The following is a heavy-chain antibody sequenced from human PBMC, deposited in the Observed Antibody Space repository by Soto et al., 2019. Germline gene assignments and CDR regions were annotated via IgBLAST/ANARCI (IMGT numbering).Heavy chain of an antibody. CDR2: INHSGST. V-gene: IGHV4-34*01. D-gene: IGHD3-22*01. CDR3: ARGRVVVITDYFDY. CDR1: GGSFSGYY. J-gene: IGHJ4*02. Sequence: SETLSLTCAVYGGSFSGYYWSWSRQPPGKGLEWIGEINHSGSTNYNPSLKSRVTISVDTSKNQFSLKLSSVTAADTAVYYCARGRVVVITDYFDYWGQGTLVTVSS.